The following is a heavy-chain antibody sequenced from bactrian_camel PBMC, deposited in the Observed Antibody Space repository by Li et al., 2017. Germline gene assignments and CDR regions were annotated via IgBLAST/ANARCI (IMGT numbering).Heavy chain of an antibody. CDR2: MATDGST. Sequence: QVQLVESGGASVQAGGSLTLSCAVSPGYIIKNYCMGWFRQTPTAANHEGLVSMATDGSTNYADSVKGRFTISRDNDKNTAYLQMNSLKSEDTAMYYCVADCEPRYGHFDFNIGSRGQGTQVTVS. V-gene: IGHV3S53*01. J-gene: IGHJ4*01. CDR3: VADCEPRYGHFDFNIGS. D-gene: IGHD2*01. CDR1: PGYIIKNYC.